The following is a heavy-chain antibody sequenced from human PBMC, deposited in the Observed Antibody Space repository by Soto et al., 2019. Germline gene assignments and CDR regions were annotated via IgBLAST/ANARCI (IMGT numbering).Heavy chain of an antibody. Sequence: QITLKESGPALMEATQTLTLTCTFSGFSLTTRPVGLGCLRQPPGTALEWLAFAYWDDDNRYNPSLKSRLTIPKDTSKSQVGLTMTNMDPVDTATYYCAHRRDYNCNWDGGYFDSWGPGTLVTVSS. V-gene: IGHV2-5*02. J-gene: IGHJ4*02. CDR1: GFSLTTRPVG. CDR2: AYWDDDN. D-gene: IGHD1-1*01. CDR3: AHRRDYNCNWDGGYFDS.